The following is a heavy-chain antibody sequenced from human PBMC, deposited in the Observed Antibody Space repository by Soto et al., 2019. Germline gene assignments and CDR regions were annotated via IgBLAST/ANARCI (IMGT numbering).Heavy chain of an antibody. D-gene: IGHD7-27*01. Sequence: PSETLSLTCAASGGSISSGGYSWSWIRQPPGKGLEWIGYIYHSGSTYYNPSLKSRVTISVDRSKNQFSLKLSSVTAADTAVYYCARRWGRTFDYWGQGTLVTVSS. CDR1: GGSISSGGYS. CDR2: IYHSGST. V-gene: IGHV4-30-2*01. J-gene: IGHJ4*02. CDR3: ARRWGRTFDY.